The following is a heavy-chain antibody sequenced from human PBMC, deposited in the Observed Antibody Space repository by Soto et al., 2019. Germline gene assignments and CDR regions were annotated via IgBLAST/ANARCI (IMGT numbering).Heavy chain of an antibody. CDR2: IYYSGST. V-gene: IGHV4-39*01. J-gene: IGHJ6*02. Sequence: SETLSLTCTVSGGSISSSSYYWGWIRQPPGKGLEWIGSIYYSGSTYYNPSLKSRVTISVDTSKNQFSLKLSSVTAADTAVYYCASLYGSGSYYPSDDGMVVWGQGTTVTVSS. CDR3: ASLYGSGSYYPSDDGMVV. D-gene: IGHD3-10*01. CDR1: GGSISSSSYY.